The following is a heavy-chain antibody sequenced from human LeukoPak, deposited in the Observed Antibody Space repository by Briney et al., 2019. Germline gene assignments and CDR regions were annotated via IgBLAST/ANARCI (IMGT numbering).Heavy chain of an antibody. Sequence: SETLSLTCTVSGGSISSGSYYWSWLRQPAGKGLEWIGRIYTSGSTNYNPSLKSRVTISVDTSKNQFSLKLSSVTAADTAVHYCARDCYDFWSGCGFDYWGQGTLVTVSS. J-gene: IGHJ4*02. CDR1: GGSISSGSYY. V-gene: IGHV4-61*02. CDR3: ARDCYDFWSGCGFDY. CDR2: IYTSGST. D-gene: IGHD3-3*01.